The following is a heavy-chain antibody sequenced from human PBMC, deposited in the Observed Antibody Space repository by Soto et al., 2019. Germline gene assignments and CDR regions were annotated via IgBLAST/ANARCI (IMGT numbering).Heavy chain of an antibody. D-gene: IGHD6-13*01. V-gene: IGHV1-46*01. CDR3: ARTAGRSNWFDA. J-gene: IGHJ5*02. Sequence: ASVKVSCKASGYTFTSYYMHWVRQAPGQGLEWMGIINPSGGSTSYAQKFRGRVTMTTDTSTSTVYMKLSSLRSEDTAVYYCARTAGRSNWFDAWGQGTLVTVSS. CDR2: INPSGGST. CDR1: GYTFTSYY.